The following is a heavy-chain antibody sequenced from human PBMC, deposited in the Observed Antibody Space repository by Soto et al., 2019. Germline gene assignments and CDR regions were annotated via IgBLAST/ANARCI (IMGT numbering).Heavy chain of an antibody. V-gene: IGHV3-33*01. CDR1: GFTFSSYG. CDR3: ARATTVTLYIDY. D-gene: IGHD4-17*01. J-gene: IGHJ4*02. Sequence: QVQLVESGGGVVQPGRSLRLSCAASGFTFSSYGMHWVRQAPGKGLEWVAVIWYDGSNKYYADSVKGRFTISRDNSKNTLYLQMNSLRAEDTAVYYCARATTVTLYIDYWGQGTLVTVSS. CDR2: IWYDGSNK.